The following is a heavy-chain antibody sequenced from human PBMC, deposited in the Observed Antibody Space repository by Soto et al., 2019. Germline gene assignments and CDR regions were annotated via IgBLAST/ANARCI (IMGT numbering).Heavy chain of an antibody. CDR2: IYSGGST. J-gene: IGHJ3*02. CDR3: ARDSMITFGGVIVSSDAFDI. V-gene: IGHV3-66*01. Sequence: EVQLVESGGGLVQPGGSLRLSCAASGFTVSSNYMSWVRQAPGKGLEWVSVIYSGGSTYYADSVKGRFTISRDNSKNTLYLQMNSLRAEDTAVYYCARDSMITFGGVIVSSDAFDIWGQGTMVTVSS. D-gene: IGHD3-16*02. CDR1: GFTVSSNY.